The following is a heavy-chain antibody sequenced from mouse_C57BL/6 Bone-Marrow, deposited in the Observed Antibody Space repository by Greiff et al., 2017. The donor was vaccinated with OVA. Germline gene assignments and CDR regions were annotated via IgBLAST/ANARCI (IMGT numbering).Heavy chain of an antibody. J-gene: IGHJ2*01. V-gene: IGHV1-64*01. Sequence: QVQLKESGAELVKPGASVKLSCKASGYTFTSYWMHWVKQRPGQGLEWIGMIHPNSGSTNYNEKFKSKATLTVDKSSSTAYMQLSSLTSEDSAVYYCARSNGAFDYWGQGTTLTVSS. CDR1: GYTFTSYW. CDR3: ARSNGAFDY. CDR2: IHPNSGST.